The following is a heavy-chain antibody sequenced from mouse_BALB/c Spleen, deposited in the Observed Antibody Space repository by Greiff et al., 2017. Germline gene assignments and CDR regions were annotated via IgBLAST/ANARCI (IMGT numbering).Heavy chain of an antibody. CDR2: ISDGGSYT. CDR1: GFTFSDYY. V-gene: IGHV5-4*02. J-gene: IGHJ1*01. D-gene: IGHD1-1*01. CDR3: ARGYYGSSPYWYFDV. Sequence: EVQLVESGGGLVKPGGSLKLSCAASGFTFSDYYMYWVRQTPEKRLEWVATISDGGSYTYYPDSVKGRFTISRDNAKNNLYLQMSSLKSEDTAMYYCARGYYGSSPYWYFDVWGAGTTVTVSS.